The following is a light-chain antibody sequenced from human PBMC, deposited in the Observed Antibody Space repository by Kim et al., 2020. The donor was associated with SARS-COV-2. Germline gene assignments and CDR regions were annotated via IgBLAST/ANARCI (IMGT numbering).Light chain of an antibody. J-gene: IGKJ4*01. Sequence: EIVLTQSPGTLSLSPGERATLSCRASQSVSSSYLAWYQQKPGQAPRLLIYGASSRATGIPDRFSDSGSGTDFTLTISRLEPEDFAVYYCQQYGSSPWLTFGGGTKVDIK. CDR1: QSVSSSY. CDR2: GAS. CDR3: QQYGSSPWLT. V-gene: IGKV3-20*01.